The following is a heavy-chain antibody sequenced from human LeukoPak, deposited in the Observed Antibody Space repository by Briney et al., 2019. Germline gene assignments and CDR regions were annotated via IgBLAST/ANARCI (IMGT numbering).Heavy chain of an antibody. CDR1: AFTFISYG. CDR2: IWYDGRNK. D-gene: IGHD1-26*01. J-gene: IGHJ4*02. V-gene: IGHV3-33*01. Sequence: SLRLACAPSAFTFISYGMHCVRQAPGKGRGWEAVIWYDGRNKYYAASVKGRITISRDNSKNTLYLQMNSLRAEDTAVYYCARDELTAVGATSDYWGQGTLVTVSS. CDR3: ARDELTAVGATSDY.